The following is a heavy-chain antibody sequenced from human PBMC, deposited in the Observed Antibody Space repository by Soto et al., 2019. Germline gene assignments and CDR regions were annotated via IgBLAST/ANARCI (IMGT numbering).Heavy chain of an antibody. CDR1: GFTFDDYT. Sequence: EVQLVESGGVVVQPGGSLRLSCAASGFTFDDYTMHWVRQAPGKGLEWVSLISWDGDSTYYADSVKGRFTISRDNSENSLYLQMNSLRPEDTAFYYCAKDIAGSGWYSLDYWGQGTLVTVSS. CDR2: ISWDGDST. J-gene: IGHJ4*02. V-gene: IGHV3-43*01. CDR3: AKDIAGSGWYSLDY. D-gene: IGHD6-19*01.